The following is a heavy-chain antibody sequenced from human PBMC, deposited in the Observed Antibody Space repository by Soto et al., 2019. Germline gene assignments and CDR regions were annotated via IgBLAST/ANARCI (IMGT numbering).Heavy chain of an antibody. CDR1: GFTFSSYA. Sequence: QVQLVESGGGVVQPGRSLRLSCAASGFTFSSYAMHWVRQAPGKGLEWVAVISYDGSNKYYADSVKGRFTISRDNSKNTLYLQMNSLRAEDTAVYYCAREIAADEYYFDYWGQGTLVTVSS. D-gene: IGHD6-13*01. J-gene: IGHJ4*02. CDR3: AREIAADEYYFDY. CDR2: ISYDGSNK. V-gene: IGHV3-30-3*01.